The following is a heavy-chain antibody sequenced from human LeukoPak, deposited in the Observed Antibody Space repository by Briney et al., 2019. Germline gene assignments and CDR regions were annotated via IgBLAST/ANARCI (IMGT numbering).Heavy chain of an antibody. CDR1: GFTFSSYA. J-gene: IGHJ4*02. V-gene: IGHV3-23*01. CDR2: ISGSGGST. D-gene: IGHD5-12*01. Sequence: GSLRLSCAASGFTFSSYAMSWVRQAPGKGLEWVSAISGSGGSTYYADSVKGRFTISRDNSKNTLYLQMNSLRAEDTAVYYCAKGDSGYIHERYYFDYWGQGTLVTVSS. CDR3: AKGDSGYIHERYYFDY.